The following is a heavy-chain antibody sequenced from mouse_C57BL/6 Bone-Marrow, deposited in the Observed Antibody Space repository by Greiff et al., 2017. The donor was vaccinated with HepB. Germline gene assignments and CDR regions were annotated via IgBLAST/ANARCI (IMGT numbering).Heavy chain of an antibody. J-gene: IGHJ2*01. CDR3: ARTRDYFDY. CDR1: GFTFSDYG. V-gene: IGHV5-17*01. CDR2: ISSGSSTI. Sequence: EVKVVESGGGLVKPGGSLKLSCAASGFTFSDYGMNWVRQAPEKGLEWVAYISSGSSTIYYADTVKGRFTISRDIAKNTLFLHMTSLRSEYTAMYYCARTRDYFDYWGQGTTLTVSS.